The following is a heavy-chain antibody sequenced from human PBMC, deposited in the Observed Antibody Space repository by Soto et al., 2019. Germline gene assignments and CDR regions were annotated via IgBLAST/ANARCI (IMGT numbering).Heavy chain of an antibody. J-gene: IGHJ4*02. V-gene: IGHV2-5*02. D-gene: IGHD6-13*01. CDR1: GFSLSTSGVG. CDR3: AHSPPRRQQPQQALFDY. Sequence: QITLKESGPTLVKPTQTLTLTCTFSGFSLSTSGVGVGWIRQPPGKALEWLALIYWDDDKRYSPSLKSRLTITKDTSKNQVVLTMTNMDPVDTATYYSAHSPPRRQQPQQALFDYWGQGTLVTVSS. CDR2: IYWDDDK.